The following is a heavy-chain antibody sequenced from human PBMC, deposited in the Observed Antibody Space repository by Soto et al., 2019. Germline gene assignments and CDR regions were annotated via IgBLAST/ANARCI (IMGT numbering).Heavy chain of an antibody. CDR1: GGSISSYY. V-gene: IGHV4-59*01. CDR2: IYYSGST. J-gene: IGHJ6*03. D-gene: IGHD2-2*01. Sequence: SETLSLTCTVSGGSISSYYWSWIRQPPGKGLEWIGYIYYSGSTNYNPSLKSRVTISVDTSKNQFSLKLSSVTAADTAVYYCARGVSPSSLPYYYYYYMDVWGKGTTVTVSS. CDR3: ARGVSPSSLPYYYYYYMDV.